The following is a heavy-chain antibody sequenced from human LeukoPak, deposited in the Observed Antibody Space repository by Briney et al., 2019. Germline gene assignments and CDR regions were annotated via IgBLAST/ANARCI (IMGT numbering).Heavy chain of an antibody. D-gene: IGHD3-22*01. J-gene: IGHJ4*02. CDR1: GFTFSSYA. Sequence: GGSLRLSCAASGFTFSSYAMSWVRQTPEKGLEWVSSISSSSSYIYYADSVKGRFTISRDNAKNSLYLQMNSLRAEDTAVYYCASLAGDYYDSSGYYFIDYWGQGTLVTVSS. CDR3: ASLAGDYYDSSGYYFIDY. CDR2: ISSSSSYI. V-gene: IGHV3-21*01.